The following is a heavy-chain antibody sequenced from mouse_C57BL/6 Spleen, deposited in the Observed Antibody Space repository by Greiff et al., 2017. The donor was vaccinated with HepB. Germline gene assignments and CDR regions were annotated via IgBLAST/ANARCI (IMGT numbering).Heavy chain of an antibody. CDR3: ARGDGSSYCWYFDV. J-gene: IGHJ1*03. D-gene: IGHD1-1*01. CDR1: GYSITSGYY. CDR2: ISYDGSN. Sequence: EVQLQQSGPGLVKPSQSLSLTCSVTGYSITSGYYWNWIRQFPGNKLEWMGCISYDGSNNYNPSLKNRISITRDTSKNQFFLKLNSVTTEDTATYYCARGDGSSYCWYFDVWGTGTTVTVSS. V-gene: IGHV3-6*01.